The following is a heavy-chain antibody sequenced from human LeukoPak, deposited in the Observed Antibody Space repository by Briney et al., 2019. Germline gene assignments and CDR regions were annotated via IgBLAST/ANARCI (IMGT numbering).Heavy chain of an antibody. Sequence: SVKVSCKASGFTFTSSAMQWVRQARGQRLEWIGWIVVGSGNTNYAQKFQERVTITRDMSTSTAYMGLSSLRSEDTAVYYCAAVRTGYGRTYFDYWGQGTLVTVSS. CDR3: AAVRTGYGRTYFDY. CDR1: GFTFTSSA. D-gene: IGHD5-18*01. J-gene: IGHJ4*02. V-gene: IGHV1-58*02. CDR2: IVVGSGNT.